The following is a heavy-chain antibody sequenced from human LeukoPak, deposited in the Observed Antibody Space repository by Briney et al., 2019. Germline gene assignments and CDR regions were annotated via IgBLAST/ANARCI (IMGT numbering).Heavy chain of an antibody. D-gene: IGHD6-6*01. CDR2: INPNSGGT. Sequence: ASVKVSCKASGYTFTGYYMHWVRQAPGQGLEWMGWINPNSGGTNYAQKFQGRVTMTRDTSISTAHMELSRLRSDDTAVYYCARAGLAARRWFDPWGQGTLVTVSS. J-gene: IGHJ5*02. V-gene: IGHV1-2*02. CDR3: ARAGLAARRWFDP. CDR1: GYTFTGYY.